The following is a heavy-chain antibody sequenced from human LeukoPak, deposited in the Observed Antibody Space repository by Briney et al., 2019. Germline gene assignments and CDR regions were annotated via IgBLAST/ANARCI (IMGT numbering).Heavy chain of an antibody. V-gene: IGHV3-30*02. Sequence: GGSLRLSCAASGFTFNSYGMNWVRQAPGKGLEWVAFIRYDGNNKYYADSVKGRFTISRDNAKNSLYLQMNSLRAEDTAVYYCARGKWSTRHWGQGTLVTVSS. CDR3: ARGKWSTRH. CDR1: GFTFNSYG. D-gene: IGHD2-15*01. J-gene: IGHJ4*02. CDR2: IRYDGNNK.